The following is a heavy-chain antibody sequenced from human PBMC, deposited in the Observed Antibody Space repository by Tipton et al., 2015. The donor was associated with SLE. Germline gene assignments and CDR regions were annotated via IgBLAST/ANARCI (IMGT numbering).Heavy chain of an antibody. CDR1: GFTFSNYE. V-gene: IGHV3-74*01. D-gene: IGHD5-18*01. CDR3: ARQGWIQPLKYFDY. J-gene: IGHJ4*02. Sequence: SLRLSCAASGFTFSNYEMNWVRQAPGKGLVWVSRLNRDGTITNYADSVKGRFTISRDNAKNTLYLQMNSLSPEDTAVYYCARQGWIQPLKYFDYWGQGTLVTVSS. CDR2: LNRDGTIT.